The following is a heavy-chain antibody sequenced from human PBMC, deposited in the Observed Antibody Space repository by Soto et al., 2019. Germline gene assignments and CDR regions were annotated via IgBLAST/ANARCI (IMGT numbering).Heavy chain of an antibody. J-gene: IGHJ4*02. CDR1: GGSISDPY. D-gene: IGHD3-3*01. CDR2: IHSSGST. Sequence: PSETLSLTCSVSGGSISDPYWSWIRQPAGKRLEWIGRIHSSGSTKYNPSLKSRVTISVDTSKNQFSLQLSSVTAADTAVYYCARETVYDFWSGYYYYFDYWGQGTLVTVSS. CDR3: ARETVYDFWSGYYYYFDY. V-gene: IGHV4-4*07.